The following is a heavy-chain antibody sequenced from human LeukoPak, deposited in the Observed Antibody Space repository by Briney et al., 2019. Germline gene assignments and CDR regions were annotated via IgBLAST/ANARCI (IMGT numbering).Heavy chain of an antibody. V-gene: IGHV3-33*01. Sequence: PGGSLRLSCAASGFTFSRYGMHWVRQAPGKGLEWVAVIWYDGSNKYYAESVKGRFTISRDNSKTTLHLQMNSLRAEDTAVYYCARDPPMYYYDEPGSRDAFDIWGQGTMVTVSS. D-gene: IGHD3-22*01. J-gene: IGHJ3*02. CDR2: IWYDGSNK. CDR1: GFTFSRYG. CDR3: ARDPPMYYYDEPGSRDAFDI.